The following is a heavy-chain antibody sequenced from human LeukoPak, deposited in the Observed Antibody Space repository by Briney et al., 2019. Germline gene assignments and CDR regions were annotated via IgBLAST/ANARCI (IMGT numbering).Heavy chain of an antibody. CDR3: ARLTAAASPNNWYFDL. V-gene: IGHV3-30*02. D-gene: IGHD6-13*01. CDR2: IRYDGSNK. J-gene: IGHJ2*01. Sequence: GGSLTRFYSASGFTFSSYGMHWVRQAPGKGLEWVAFIRYDGSNKYYTDSVKGRFTISRDNSKNTLYLQMSSLRAEDTAVYYCARLTAAASPNNWYFDLWGRGTLVTVSS. CDR1: GFTFSSYG.